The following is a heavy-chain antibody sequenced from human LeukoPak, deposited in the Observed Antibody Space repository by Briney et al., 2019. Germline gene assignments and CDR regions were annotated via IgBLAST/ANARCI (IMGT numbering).Heavy chain of an antibody. CDR3: ATDSFSISSISLPGADAFDI. D-gene: IGHD3-3*02. CDR2: IDQDGSAK. Sequence: GGSLRLSCAASGFTFSNFSMHWVRQAPGKGLEWVANIDQDGSAKYYVGSVRGRFTISRDNAKKSLYLQMNSLRVDDTAVYHCATDSFSISSISLPGADAFDIWGQGTMVTVSS. J-gene: IGHJ3*02. CDR1: GFTFSNFS. V-gene: IGHV3-7*01.